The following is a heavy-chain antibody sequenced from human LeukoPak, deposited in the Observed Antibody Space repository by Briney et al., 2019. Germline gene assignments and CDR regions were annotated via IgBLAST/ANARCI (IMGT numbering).Heavy chain of an antibody. J-gene: IGHJ6*02. V-gene: IGHV3-30*19. Sequence: PGGSLRLSCAASGFTFSNYGMHWVRQAPGKGLEWVAFISSDVANKYYADSLRGRFTISRDNSKNSLYLQVDSLRAEDTAVYHCARGGGIYCGGDCQYALDVWGQGTTVTVSS. CDR3: ARGGGIYCGGDCQYALDV. CDR1: GFTFSNYG. CDR2: ISSDVANK. D-gene: IGHD2-21*02.